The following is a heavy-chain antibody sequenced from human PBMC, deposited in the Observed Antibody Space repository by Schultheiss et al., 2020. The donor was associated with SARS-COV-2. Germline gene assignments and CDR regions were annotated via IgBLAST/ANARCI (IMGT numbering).Heavy chain of an antibody. V-gene: IGHV3-23*01. CDR3: ARNAARLITRAQFDY. J-gene: IGHJ4*02. Sequence: GGSLRLSCAASGFTFSTYAMSWVRQAPGKGLEWVSAISGGGSTYYADSVKGRFTVSRDNSKNSLYLQMNSLRAEDTAVYYCARNAARLITRAQFDYWGQGTLVTVSS. CDR1: GFTFSTYA. D-gene: IGHD6-6*01. CDR2: ISGGGST.